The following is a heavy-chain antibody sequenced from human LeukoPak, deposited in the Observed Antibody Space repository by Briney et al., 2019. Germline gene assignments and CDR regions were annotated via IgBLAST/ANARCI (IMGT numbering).Heavy chain of an antibody. CDR2: ISGSGGST. J-gene: IGHJ4*02. CDR3: ASPGFVVVVAAQWAFDY. V-gene: IGHV3-23*01. D-gene: IGHD2-15*01. Sequence: PGGSLRLSCAASGFTFSSYAMSWVRQAPGKGLEWVSAISGSGGSTYYADSVKGRFTIPRDNSKNTLCLQMNSLRAEDTAVYYCASPGFVVVVAAQWAFDYWGQGTLVTVSS. CDR1: GFTFSSYA.